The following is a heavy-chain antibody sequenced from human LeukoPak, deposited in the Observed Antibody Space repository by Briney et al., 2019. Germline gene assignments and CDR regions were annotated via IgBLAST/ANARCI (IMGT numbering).Heavy chain of an antibody. J-gene: IGHJ4*02. V-gene: IGHV4-39*07. CDR3: ARMKSGGSWIFDY. CDR2: IYYSGST. CDR1: GGSISSSNYY. D-gene: IGHD2-15*01. Sequence: SETLSLTCTVSGGSISSSNYYWGWIRQPPGKGLEWIGSIYYSGSTSYNPSLKSRVTISVDTSKNQFSLKLTSVTAADTAVYYCARMKSGGSWIFDYWGQGTLVTVSS.